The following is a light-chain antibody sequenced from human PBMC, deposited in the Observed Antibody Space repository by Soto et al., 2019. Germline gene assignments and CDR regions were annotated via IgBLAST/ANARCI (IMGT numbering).Light chain of an antibody. J-gene: IGKJ2*01. CDR2: AAS. Sequence: DLQMTQSPSSLYASVGDRVTITCRASQSISIYLNWYQQRPGKAPKLLMYAASSLQSGVPSRFSGSGSGTDFTLTISSLQPEDFATYYCQQSYTTPYTFGQGTKLEIK. CDR3: QQSYTTPYT. CDR1: QSISIY. V-gene: IGKV1-39*01.